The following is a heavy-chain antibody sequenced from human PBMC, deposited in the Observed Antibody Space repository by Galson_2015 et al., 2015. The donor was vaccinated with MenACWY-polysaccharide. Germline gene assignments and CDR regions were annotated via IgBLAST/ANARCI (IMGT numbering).Heavy chain of an antibody. Sequence: SLRLSCAASGFTFSSYSMNWVRQAPGKGLEWVSYISSGSGTIHYADSVKGRFTISRDNAKNSLYLQMSSLTDEDTAVYYCTRVISSGFRQFDYWGQGTLVTVSS. CDR1: GFTFSSYS. D-gene: IGHD6-19*01. CDR3: TRVISSGFRQFDY. V-gene: IGHV3-48*02. CDR2: ISSGSGTI. J-gene: IGHJ4*02.